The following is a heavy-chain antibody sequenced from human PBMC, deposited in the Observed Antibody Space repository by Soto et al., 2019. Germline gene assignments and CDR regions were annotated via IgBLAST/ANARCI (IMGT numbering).Heavy chain of an antibody. V-gene: IGHV1-69*06. CDR2: IIPIFGTA. D-gene: IGHD1-26*01. J-gene: IGHJ4*02. CDR3: TRGWETVGTTTPFAY. Sequence: QVQLVQSGAEVKKPGSSVKVSCKASGGTFSSYAISWVRQAPRQGLEWMGGIIPIFGTANYAQKFQGRVAITADKSTSTAYMELSSLRSEDTALYYCTRGWETVGTTTPFAYWGQGTLVTVSS. CDR1: GGTFSSYA.